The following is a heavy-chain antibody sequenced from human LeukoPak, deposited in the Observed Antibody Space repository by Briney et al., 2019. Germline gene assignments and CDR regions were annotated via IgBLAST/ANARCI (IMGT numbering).Heavy chain of an antibody. CDR2: IYHSGTT. J-gene: IGHJ3*01. CDR1: GGSISSYY. Sequence: SETLSLTCIVSGGSISSYYWSWIRQPPGKGLECIGYIYHSGTTNYNPSLKSRVTISVDTSKNQFSLKLSSVTAADTAIYYCARQRDYADYLDAFDVWGQGTMVTVSS. V-gene: IGHV4-59*08. D-gene: IGHD4-17*01. CDR3: ARQRDYADYLDAFDV.